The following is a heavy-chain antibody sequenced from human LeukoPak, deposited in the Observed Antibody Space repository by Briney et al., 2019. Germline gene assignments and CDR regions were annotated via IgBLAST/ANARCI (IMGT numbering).Heavy chain of an antibody. Sequence: SETLSPTCTVSGGPISSSSYYWGWIRQPPGKGLEWIGTIYYSGSTYYNPSLKSRVTISVDTSKNQFSLKLSSVTAADTAVYYCARCTMVRGVGPTTFDYWGQGTLVTVSS. D-gene: IGHD3-10*01. CDR1: GGPISSSSYY. CDR3: ARCTMVRGVGPTTFDY. J-gene: IGHJ4*02. V-gene: IGHV4-39*01. CDR2: IYYSGST.